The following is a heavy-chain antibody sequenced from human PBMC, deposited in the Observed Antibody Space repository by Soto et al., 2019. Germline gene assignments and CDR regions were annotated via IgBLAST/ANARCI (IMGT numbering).Heavy chain of an antibody. CDR2: ISYDGRNK. Sequence: QVQLVESGGGVVQPGRSLRLSCAASGFTFSSYAMHWFRQAPGKGLEWVAVISYDGRNKYYADSVKGRFTISRDNSKNTLYLQMNSLRAEDTAVYYCAIAYEGAYFDYWGQGTLVTVSS. CDR3: AIAYEGAYFDY. J-gene: IGHJ4*02. D-gene: IGHD3-16*01. CDR1: GFTFSSYA. V-gene: IGHV3-30*04.